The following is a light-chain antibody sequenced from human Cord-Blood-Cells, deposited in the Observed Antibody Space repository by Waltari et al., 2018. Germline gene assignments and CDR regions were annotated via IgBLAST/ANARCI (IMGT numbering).Light chain of an antibody. Sequence: DIQMTQSPSSLSASVGDRVTITCRASQSISSYLNWYQQKPGKAPKLLIYAASSLQSGVPVRFSGSGCGTDFALTISIRQPQDFATAYCQQRHSTRTTFGQGTKLEIK. V-gene: IGKV1-39*01. CDR2: AAS. J-gene: IGKJ2*01. CDR3: QQRHSTRTT. CDR1: QSISSY.